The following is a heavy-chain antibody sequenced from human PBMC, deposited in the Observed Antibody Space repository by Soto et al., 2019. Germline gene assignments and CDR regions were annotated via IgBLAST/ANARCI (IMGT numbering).Heavy chain of an antibody. Sequence: GGSLRLSCAASGFTFSSYWMSWVRQAPGKGLEWVANINQDGSEKYYVDSVKGRFTISRDNAKNTLYLQMNSLRAEDTAVYYCARVPFYVFWSDFDIWGQGTMVTVSS. V-gene: IGHV3-7*01. D-gene: IGHD3-3*01. J-gene: IGHJ3*02. CDR2: INQDGSEK. CDR3: ARVPFYVFWSDFDI. CDR1: GFTFSSYW.